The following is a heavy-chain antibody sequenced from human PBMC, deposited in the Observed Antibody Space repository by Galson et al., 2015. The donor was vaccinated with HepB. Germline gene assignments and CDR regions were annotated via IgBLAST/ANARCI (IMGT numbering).Heavy chain of an antibody. CDR2: ISGSDGST. Sequence: LRLSCAASGFTFSNYAMSWVRQAPGKGLEWVSTISGSDGSTYYANSVKGRFTISRDNSKNTLFLQMNSLRAEDTAVYYCAKGRYSSSSQAFDYWGQGTLVTVSS. J-gene: IGHJ4*02. D-gene: IGHD6-6*01. V-gene: IGHV3-23*01. CDR1: GFTFSNYA. CDR3: AKGRYSSSSQAFDY.